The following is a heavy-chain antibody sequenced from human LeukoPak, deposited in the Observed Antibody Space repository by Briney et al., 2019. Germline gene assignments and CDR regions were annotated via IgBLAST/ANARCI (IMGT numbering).Heavy chain of an antibody. D-gene: IGHD5-12*01. CDR1: GGSISSYY. V-gene: IGHV4-4*07. CDR3: ARVSGYDWESFYDY. J-gene: IGHJ4*02. CDR2: IYTSGNT. Sequence: SETLSLTCIVSGGSISSYYWSWIRQPAGKGLEWIGRIYTSGNTNYNPSLKSRVTISVDTSKNQFSLKLNSVTAADTAVYYCARVSGYDWESFYDYWGQGTLVTVSS.